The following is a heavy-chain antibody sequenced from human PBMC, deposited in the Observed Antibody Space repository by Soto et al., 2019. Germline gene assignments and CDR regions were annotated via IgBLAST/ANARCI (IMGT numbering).Heavy chain of an antibody. CDR1: GFTFSSYG. V-gene: IGHV3-30*18. D-gene: IGHD3-3*01. Sequence: PGGSLRLSCAASGFTFSSYGMHWVRQAPGKGLEWVAVISYDGSNKYYADSVKGRFTISRDNSKNTLYLQMNSLRAEDTAVYYCAKEFSGFWSGYYYYYYYGMDVWGQGTTVTVSS. CDR3: AKEFSGFWSGYYYYYYYGMDV. CDR2: ISYDGSNK. J-gene: IGHJ6*02.